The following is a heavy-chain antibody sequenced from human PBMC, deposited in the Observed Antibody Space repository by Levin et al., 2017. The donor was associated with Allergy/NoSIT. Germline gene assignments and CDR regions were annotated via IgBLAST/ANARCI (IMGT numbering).Heavy chain of an antibody. CDR1: GFTFSDYY. V-gene: IGHV3-11*01. CDR2: ISSSGSTI. CDR3: ARVYDFWSGYPLIGSSYWYFDL. Sequence: GESLKISCAASGFTFSDYYMSWIRQAPGKGLEWVSYISSSGSTIYYADSVKGRFTISRDNAKNSLYLQMNSLRAEDTAVYYCARVYDFWSGYPLIGSSYWYFDLWGRGTLVTVSS. J-gene: IGHJ2*01. D-gene: IGHD3-3*01.